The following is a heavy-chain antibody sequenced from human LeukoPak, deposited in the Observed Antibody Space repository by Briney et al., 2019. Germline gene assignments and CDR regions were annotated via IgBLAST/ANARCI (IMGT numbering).Heavy chain of an antibody. V-gene: IGHV4-34*01. Sequence: SETLSLTCAVYGGSFGGYYWSWIRQPPGKGLEWIGEINHSGSTNYNPSLKSRVTISVDTSKNQFSLKLSSVTAADTAVYYCARGVDYWGQGTLVTVSS. CDR1: GGSFGGYY. CDR3: ARGVDY. J-gene: IGHJ4*02. CDR2: INHSGST.